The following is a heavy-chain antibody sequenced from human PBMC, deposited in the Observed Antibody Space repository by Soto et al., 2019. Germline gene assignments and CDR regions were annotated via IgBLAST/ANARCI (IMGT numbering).Heavy chain of an antibody. D-gene: IGHD6-19*01. V-gene: IGHV3-48*03. CDR2: ISGSGNTI. J-gene: IGHJ4*02. CDR1: GFTFSNYE. CDR3: AREQWLAGDFDY. Sequence: GGSLRLSCAASGFTFSNYEMNWVRQAPGRGLEWVSYISGSGNTIYYADSVKGRFTISRDNAKNSLYMQMNSLRAEDTAVYYCAREQWLAGDFDYWGQGTLVTVSS.